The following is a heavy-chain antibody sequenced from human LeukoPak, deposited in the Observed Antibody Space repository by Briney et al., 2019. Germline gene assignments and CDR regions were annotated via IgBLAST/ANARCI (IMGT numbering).Heavy chain of an antibody. CDR3: ARGLGWDDWYFDL. V-gene: IGHV1-69*13. CDR1: GGTFSSYA. Sequence: VASVKVSCKASGGTFSSYAISWVRQAPGQGLEWMGGIIPIFGTADYAQKFQGRVTITADESTSTAYMELSSLRSEDTAVYYCARGLGWDDWYFDLWGRGTLVTVSS. D-gene: IGHD1-26*01. CDR2: IIPIFGTA. J-gene: IGHJ2*01.